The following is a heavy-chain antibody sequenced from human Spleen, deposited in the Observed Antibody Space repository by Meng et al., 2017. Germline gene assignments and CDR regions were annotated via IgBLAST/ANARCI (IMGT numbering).Heavy chain of an antibody. D-gene: IGHD3-10*01. V-gene: IGHV1-69*06. J-gene: IGHJ4*02. CDR1: GGTFSSYA. CDR3: ATVRFHYGSGRQYSLFDY. Sequence: SVKVSCKASGGTFSSYAISWVRQAPGQGLEWMGGIIPIFGTANYAQKFQGRVTITADKSTSTAYMELSSLRSEDTAVYYCATVRFHYGSGRQYSLFDYWGQGTLVTVSS. CDR2: IIPIFGTA.